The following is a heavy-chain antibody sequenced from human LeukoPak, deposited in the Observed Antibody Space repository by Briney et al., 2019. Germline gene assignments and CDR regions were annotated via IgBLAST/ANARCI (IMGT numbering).Heavy chain of an antibody. V-gene: IGHV3-48*01. CDR1: GFTFSTYS. CDR3: AKGVAGLYYFDY. Sequence: PGGSLRLSCAASGFTFSTYSMNWVRQAPGKGLEWVSYISGNSASIYYADSVKGRFTISRDNSKNTLYLQMNSLRAEDTAVYYCAKGVAGLYYFDYWGQGTLVTVSS. J-gene: IGHJ4*02. D-gene: IGHD6-19*01. CDR2: ISGNSASI.